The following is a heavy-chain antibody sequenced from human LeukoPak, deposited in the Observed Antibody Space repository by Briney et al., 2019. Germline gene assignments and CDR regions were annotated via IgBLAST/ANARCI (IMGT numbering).Heavy chain of an antibody. V-gene: IGHV4-39*01. CDR2: WHHSGIT. J-gene: IGHJ4*02. D-gene: IGHD3-10*01. Sequence: SETLSLTCTVSGASIISGNYFWGWVRPAPGKRLEWIGSWHHSGITDYNPSLKSRVTIVADRSKNQFSLKLASVAAADSAVYFCARQYEFWGQGTLVTVSS. CDR1: GASIISGNYF. CDR3: ARQYEF.